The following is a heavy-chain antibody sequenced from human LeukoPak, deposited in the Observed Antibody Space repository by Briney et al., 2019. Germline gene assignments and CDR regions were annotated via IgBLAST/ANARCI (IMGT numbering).Heavy chain of an antibody. CDR3: ARDSRDGNYWESTFDY. V-gene: IGHV1-46*01. CDR2: INPSGGST. Sequence: ASVKVSCKASGYTFTSYAMNWVRQAPGQGLEWMGIINPSGGSTSYAQKFQGRVTMTRDTSTSTVYMELSSLRSEDTAVYYCARDSRDGNYWESTFDYWGQGTLVTVSS. J-gene: IGHJ4*02. D-gene: IGHD3-10*01. CDR1: GYTFTSYA.